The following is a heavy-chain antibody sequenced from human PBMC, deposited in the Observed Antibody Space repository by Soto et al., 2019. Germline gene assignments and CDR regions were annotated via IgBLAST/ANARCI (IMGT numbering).Heavy chain of an antibody. Sequence: SATLSLTCTISGGSFNNDYWTWIRQSPGKGLEWVGYIFHSGITDYNPAVKSRVTISIDKCKNLFSLKLTSVTAGDTAVYYRARDRYFYNIAGYYSTLDSWGQGILVTV. J-gene: IGHJ5*01. CDR1: GGSFNNDY. V-gene: IGHV4-59*01. D-gene: IGHD3-22*01. CDR2: IFHSGIT. CDR3: ARDRYFYNIAGYYSTLDS.